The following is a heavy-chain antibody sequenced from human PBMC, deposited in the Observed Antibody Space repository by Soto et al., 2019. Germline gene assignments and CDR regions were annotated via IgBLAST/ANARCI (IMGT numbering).Heavy chain of an antibody. J-gene: IGHJ4*02. D-gene: IGHD4-17*01. V-gene: IGHV3-33*01. CDR1: GFTFSHYG. Sequence: QVQLVESGGGVVQPGRSLRLSCGASGFTFSHYGMHWVRQAPGKGLEWVAVILNDGSRQHYADSVKGRLTISRDNSKNTLYLDMNSLRVEDTAVYYCARDDDYGDNGLDYWGQGTLVTVSS. CDR2: ILNDGSRQ. CDR3: ARDDDYGDNGLDY.